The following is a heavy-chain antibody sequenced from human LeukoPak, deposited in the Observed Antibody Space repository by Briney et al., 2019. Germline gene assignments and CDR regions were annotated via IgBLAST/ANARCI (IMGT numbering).Heavy chain of an antibody. D-gene: IGHD5-12*01. CDR1: GGSLSSGNNY. J-gene: IGHJ5*02. V-gene: IGHV4-61*02. CDR2: IYISGGT. CDR3: ARVRRNSGNKYFDP. Sequence: PSETLSLTCTVSGGSLSSGNNYWSWIRQPAGMGLEWIGRIYISGGTEYNPSLKSRVTISIDTSKNQFYLRLSSVTAADTAVYYCARVRRNSGNKYFDPWGQGTRVTVSS.